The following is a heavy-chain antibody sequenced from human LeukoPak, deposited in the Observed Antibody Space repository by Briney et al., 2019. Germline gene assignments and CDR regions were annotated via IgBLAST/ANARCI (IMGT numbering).Heavy chain of an antibody. CDR1: GGSISSGGYY. J-gene: IGHJ4*02. CDR3: AAFWSGYSRVYYFDY. CDR2: IYYSGST. V-gene: IGHV4-31*03. D-gene: IGHD3-3*01. Sequence: SETLSLTCTVSGGSISSGGYYWSWIRQHPGKGLEWIGYIYYSGSTSYNPSLKIRVTISVATSNNQFSLKLSSVTAADTAVYYCAAFWSGYSRVYYFDYWGQGTLVTVSS.